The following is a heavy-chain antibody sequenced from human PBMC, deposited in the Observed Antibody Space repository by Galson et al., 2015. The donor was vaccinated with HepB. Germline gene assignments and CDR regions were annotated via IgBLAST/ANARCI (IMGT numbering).Heavy chain of an antibody. CDR3: VRGAPIYSHLLY. CDR2: IKRDGTEI. D-gene: IGHD4-11*01. CDR1: EVTFGTFA. Sequence: SLRLSCAASEVTFGTFAMTWVRQPAGKGLEWVSRIKRDGTEINYADFVKGRFTISRDNGKNTLYLQMNNLRGEDTAVYYCVRGAPIYSHLLYWGQGTLVTVSS. J-gene: IGHJ4*02. V-gene: IGHV3-74*01.